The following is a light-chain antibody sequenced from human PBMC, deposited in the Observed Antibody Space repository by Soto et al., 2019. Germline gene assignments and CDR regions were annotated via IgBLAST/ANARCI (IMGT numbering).Light chain of an antibody. Sequence: EIVLTQSPGTLSLSPGERATLSCRASQSVSSSYLAWYQQKPGQAPRLLIYGASSRATGIPDRFSGSGSGTDFTLTSSRLEPEDVAVYYFQQYGSSPLTFGGGTKVEIK. V-gene: IGKV3-20*01. CDR1: QSVSSSY. J-gene: IGKJ4*01. CDR2: GAS. CDR3: QQYGSSPLT.